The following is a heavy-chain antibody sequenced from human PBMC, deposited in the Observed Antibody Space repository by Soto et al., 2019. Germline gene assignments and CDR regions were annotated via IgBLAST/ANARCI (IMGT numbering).Heavy chain of an antibody. CDR1: GDSVSTNSGA. CDR3: AREGTNYFIP. D-gene: IGHD1-26*01. V-gene: IGHV6-1*01. CDR2: TYYRSRWYT. Sequence: SQTLSLTCAISGDSVSTNSGAWNWIRQSPSRGLEWLGRTYYRSRWYTDYAVSVKSRITLNPDTPKNQISLHLNSVTPEDTAVYYCAREGTNYFIPWGQGTPVTVSS. J-gene: IGHJ5*02.